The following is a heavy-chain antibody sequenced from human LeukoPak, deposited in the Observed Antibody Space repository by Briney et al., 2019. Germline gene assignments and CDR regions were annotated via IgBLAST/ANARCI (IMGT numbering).Heavy chain of an antibody. CDR3: ARVRYSSGEDY. D-gene: IGHD6-19*01. V-gene: IGHV4-34*01. J-gene: IGHJ4*02. CDR2: INHSGST. Sequence: PSETLSLTCAVYGGSFSGYYWSWIRQPPGKGLEWIGEINHSGSTNYNPPLKSRVTISVDTSKNQFSLKLSSVTAADTAVYYCARVRYSSGEDYWGQGTLVTVSS. CDR1: GGSFSGYY.